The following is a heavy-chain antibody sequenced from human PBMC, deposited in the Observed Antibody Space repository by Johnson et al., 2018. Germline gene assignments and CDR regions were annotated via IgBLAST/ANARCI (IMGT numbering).Heavy chain of an antibody. D-gene: IGHD1-14*01. Sequence: VQLVQSGGGLVQPGGSLKLSCAGSGFTFSDSAMHWVRQASGKGLEWVGRIRSKGNSYATAYAASVRGRFTISRDDSKKTAFLQMNSLKTEDTAVYYCTRPIPSVGSEPYYSYYMDVWGKGTTVTVSS. CDR1: GFTFSDSA. J-gene: IGHJ6*03. CDR2: IRSKGNSYAT. CDR3: TRPIPSVGSEPYYSYYMDV. V-gene: IGHV3-73*01.